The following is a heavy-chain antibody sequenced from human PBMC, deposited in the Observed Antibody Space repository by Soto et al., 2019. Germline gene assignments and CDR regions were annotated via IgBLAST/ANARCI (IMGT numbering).Heavy chain of an antibody. V-gene: IGHV6-1*01. J-gene: IGHJ3*02. CDR1: GDSVSSNSAA. Sequence: PSQTLSLICAISGDSVSSNSAAWNWIRQSPSRGLEWLGRTYYRSKWYNDYTVSVKSRITINPDTSKNQFSLQLNSVTPEDTAVYYCARTPFPWLPFDIWGQGTMVTVSS. D-gene: IGHD3-9*01. CDR3: ARTPFPWLPFDI. CDR2: TYYRSKWYN.